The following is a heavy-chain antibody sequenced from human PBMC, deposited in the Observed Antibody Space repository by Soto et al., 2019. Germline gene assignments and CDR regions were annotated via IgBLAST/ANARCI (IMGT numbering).Heavy chain of an antibody. V-gene: IGHV3-21*06. Sequence: EVQLVESGGGLVKPGGSLRVSCAASGFPFPSYTMNWVRQTPGKGQEWGASISAGGRSIYYADSLKGRSTVSRDNAKSSLYLQMNSLRAEDTAVYYCARSTPGNPFDIWGQGTMVTVSS. J-gene: IGHJ3*02. CDR1: GFPFPSYT. CDR3: ARSTPGNPFDI. D-gene: IGHD3-10*01. CDR2: ISAGGRSI.